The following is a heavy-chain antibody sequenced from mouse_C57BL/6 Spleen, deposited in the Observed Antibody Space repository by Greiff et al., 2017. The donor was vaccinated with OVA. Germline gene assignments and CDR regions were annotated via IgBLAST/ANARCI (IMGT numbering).Heavy chain of an antibody. J-gene: IGHJ1*03. D-gene: IGHD1-1*01. V-gene: IGHV1-4*01. CDR3: AREVLITTVVAKGYFDV. CDR1: GYTFTSYT. Sequence: VQLQQSGAELARPGASVKMSCKASGYTFTSYTMHWVTQRPGQGLEWIGSINPSSGYTKYNQKFKDKATLTADKSSSTAYMQLSSLTSEDSAVYYCAREVLITTVVAKGYFDVWGTGTTVTVSS. CDR2: INPSSGYT.